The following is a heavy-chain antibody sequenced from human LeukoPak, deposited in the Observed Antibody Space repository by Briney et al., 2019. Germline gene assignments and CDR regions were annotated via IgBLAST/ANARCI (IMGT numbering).Heavy chain of an antibody. V-gene: IGHV3-48*03. J-gene: IGHJ6*02. Sequence: GGSLRLSCAASGFTFNRYEMNWVRQAPGKGLEWVSYISGSGCTIYYADSVKGRFTISRDNAKNSLYLQMNSLRAEDTAVYYCARGDGGYYYGMDVWGRGTTVTVSS. CDR3: ARGDGGYYYGMDV. CDR1: GFTFNRYE. CDR2: ISGSGCTI. D-gene: IGHD5-24*01.